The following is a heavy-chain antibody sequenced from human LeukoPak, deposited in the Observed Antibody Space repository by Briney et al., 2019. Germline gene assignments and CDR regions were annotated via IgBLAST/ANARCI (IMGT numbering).Heavy chain of an antibody. J-gene: IGHJ3*02. Sequence: SETLSLNCTVSGGSISSYYWSWIRQPAGKGLEWLGRIYTTGSNNYNPSLKSRVTMSVDTSKNQFSLKLRSVTAADTAVYYCATGESRPGTFDIWGQGTMVTVSS. CDR2: IYTTGSN. V-gene: IGHV4-4*07. CDR3: ATGESRPGTFDI. CDR1: GGSISSYY. D-gene: IGHD1-14*01.